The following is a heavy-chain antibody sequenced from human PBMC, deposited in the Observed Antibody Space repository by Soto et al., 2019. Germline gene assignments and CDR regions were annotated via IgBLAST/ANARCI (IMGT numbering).Heavy chain of an antibody. V-gene: IGHV3-23*01. D-gene: IGHD3-16*01. CDR1: GFPFSSYA. Sequence: EMQLLESGGGLVQPGGSLRLSCVASGFPFSSYAMSWVRQTPGKGLEWGSGISGSGGRTYYADSVKGRFTISRDNSNNTLSLQMHIRRVEDTAVYFCAKGGYYSLFDIWGQGTMVTVSA. J-gene: IGHJ3*02. CDR3: AKGGYYSLFDI. CDR2: ISGSGGRT.